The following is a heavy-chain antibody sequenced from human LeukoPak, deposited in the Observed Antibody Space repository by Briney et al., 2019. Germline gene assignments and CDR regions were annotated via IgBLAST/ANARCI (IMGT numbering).Heavy chain of an antibody. Sequence: GGSLRLSCAASGFTFSSYSMNWVRQAPGKGLEWVSSISSSSSYIYYADSVKGRFTISRDNAKNSLYLQMNSLRAEDTAVYYCARDMADYGSGSCTDYGMDVWGQGTTVTVSS. J-gene: IGHJ6*02. CDR3: ARDMADYGSGSCTDYGMDV. CDR2: ISSSSSYI. CDR1: GFTFSSYS. V-gene: IGHV3-21*01. D-gene: IGHD3-10*01.